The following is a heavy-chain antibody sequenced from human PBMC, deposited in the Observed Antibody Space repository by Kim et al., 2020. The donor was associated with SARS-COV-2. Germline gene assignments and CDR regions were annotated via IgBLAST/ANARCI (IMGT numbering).Heavy chain of an antibody. D-gene: IGHD3-16*01. Sequence: ASVKVSCKASGYTFTGYYMHWVRQAPGQGLEWMGWINPNSGGTNYAQKFQGWVTMTRDTSISTAYMELSRLRSDDTAVYYCARGSFRVYYYYGMDVWGQGTTVTVSS. CDR2: INPNSGGT. J-gene: IGHJ6*02. CDR3: ARGSFRVYYYYGMDV. V-gene: IGHV1-2*04. CDR1: GYTFTGYY.